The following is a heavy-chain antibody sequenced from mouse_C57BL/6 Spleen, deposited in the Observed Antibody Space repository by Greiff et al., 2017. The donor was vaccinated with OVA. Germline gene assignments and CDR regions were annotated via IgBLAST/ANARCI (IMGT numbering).Heavy chain of an antibody. CDR2: IRNKANNHAT. V-gene: IGHV6-6*01. CDR1: GFTFSDAW. D-gene: IGHD4-1*01. J-gene: IGHJ2*01. Sequence: EVQRVESGGGLVQPGGSMKLSCAASGFTFSDAWMDWVRQSPEKGLEWVAEIRNKANNHATYYAESVQGRFTISRYDSKSSVYLQMNSLRAEDTGIYYCTRSRNWDGVFDYWGQGTTLTVSS. CDR3: TRSRNWDGVFDY.